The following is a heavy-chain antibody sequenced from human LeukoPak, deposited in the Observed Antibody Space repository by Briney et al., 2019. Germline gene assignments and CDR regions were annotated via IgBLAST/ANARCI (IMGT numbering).Heavy chain of an antibody. CDR3: TTEGFTYGHHSFDS. CDR2: IRSKAYGGTT. V-gene: IGHV3-49*04. Sequence: PGGSLRLSCTASGFTFGDYAMSWVRQAPGKGLEWVGFIRSKAYGGTTEYAASVKGRFTISRDDSKSIAYLQMNSLKTEDTAVYFCTTEGFTYGHHSFDSWGQGTLVTVSS. D-gene: IGHD5-18*01. J-gene: IGHJ4*02. CDR1: GFTFGDYA.